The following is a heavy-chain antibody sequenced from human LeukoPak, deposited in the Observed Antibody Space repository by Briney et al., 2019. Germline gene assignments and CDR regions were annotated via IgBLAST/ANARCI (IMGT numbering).Heavy chain of an antibody. V-gene: IGHV4-30-2*01. CDR3: ARDSSYSGSYYDQANYFDD. D-gene: IGHD1-26*01. Sequence: PSQTLSLTCTVSGGSISSGGYYWSWIRQPPGNGLEWFGYIYHSGSTYYSPSLKCRVTISGDRSKNPLSLALSYVTARDTAAYCFARDSSYSGSYYDQANYFDDWGQGTLVTVSS. J-gene: IGHJ4*02. CDR2: IYHSGST. CDR1: GGSISSGGYY.